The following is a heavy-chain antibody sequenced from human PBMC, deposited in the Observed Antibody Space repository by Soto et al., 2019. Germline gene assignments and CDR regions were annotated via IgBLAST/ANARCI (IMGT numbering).Heavy chain of an antibody. Sequence: EVQLVESGGGLVQPGGSLRLSCAASGFTFSSYSMNWVRQAPGKGLEWVSYISSSSSTIYYADSVKGRFTISRDNAKNSLYLQMNSLRDEDTTVYYCARVNIAVAGPFDYWGQGTLVTVSS. CDR1: GFTFSSYS. CDR3: ARVNIAVAGPFDY. J-gene: IGHJ4*02. D-gene: IGHD6-19*01. V-gene: IGHV3-48*02. CDR2: ISSSSSTI.